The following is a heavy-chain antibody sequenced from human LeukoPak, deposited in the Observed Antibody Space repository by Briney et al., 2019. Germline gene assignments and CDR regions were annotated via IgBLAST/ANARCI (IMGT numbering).Heavy chain of an antibody. V-gene: IGHV3-66*02. J-gene: IGHJ6*03. CDR1: GFIVSSNY. Sequence: PGGSLRLSRAVSGFIVSSNYMSWVRQTPGKGLEWISVIYSDYTTYYADSVKGRFTISRDNSKNTLYLQMDSLRVEDTAIYYCARDVPTGIFGPQYYMDVWGKETTVTVSS. D-gene: IGHD3/OR15-3a*01. CDR2: IYSDYTT. CDR3: ARDVPTGIFGPQYYMDV.